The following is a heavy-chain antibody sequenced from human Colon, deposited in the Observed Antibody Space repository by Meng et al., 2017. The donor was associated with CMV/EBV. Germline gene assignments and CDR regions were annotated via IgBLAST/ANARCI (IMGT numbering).Heavy chain of an antibody. CDR3: ARDQTTVTKDGMDV. D-gene: IGHD4-11*01. CDR1: EFSLSNFG. V-gene: IGHV3-30*03. J-gene: IGHJ6*02. CDR2: ISHDGTNK. Sequence: GESLKISCTASEFSLSNFGVHWVRQAPGKGLEWVAVISHDGTNKYYADSVKGRFTISRDYSKNTLYLQMNSLRAEDTAVYYCARDQTTVTKDGMDVWGQGTTVTVSS.